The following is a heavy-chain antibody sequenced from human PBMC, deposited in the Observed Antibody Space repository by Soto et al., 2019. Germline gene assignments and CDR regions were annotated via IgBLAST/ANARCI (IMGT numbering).Heavy chain of an antibody. CDR2: IIPILGIA. CDR1: GGTFSSYT. J-gene: IGHJ4*02. D-gene: IGHD5-12*01. CDR3: ARGSGYDTVCDY. V-gene: IGHV1-69*02. Sequence: QVQLVQSGAEVKKPGSSVKVSCKASGGTFSSYTISWVRQAPGQGLEWMGRIIPILGIANYAQKFQGRVTITADKSTSTAYMELSSLRSEDTAVYYRARGSGYDTVCDYWGQGTLVTVSS.